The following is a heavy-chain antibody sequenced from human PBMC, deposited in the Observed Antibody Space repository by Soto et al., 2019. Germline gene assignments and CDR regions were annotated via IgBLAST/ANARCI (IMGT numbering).Heavy chain of an antibody. V-gene: IGHV4-59*01. CDR2: IYYSGST. D-gene: IGHD3-22*01. Sequence: SETLSLTCTVSGGSISSYYWSWIRQPPGKGLEWIGYIYYSGSTNSNPPLKSRVTISVDTSKNQFSLKLSSVTAADTAVYYWARDFLKDSRPPVWGQGTLVTVSS. CDR3: ARDFLKDSRPPV. CDR1: GGSISSYY. J-gene: IGHJ4*02.